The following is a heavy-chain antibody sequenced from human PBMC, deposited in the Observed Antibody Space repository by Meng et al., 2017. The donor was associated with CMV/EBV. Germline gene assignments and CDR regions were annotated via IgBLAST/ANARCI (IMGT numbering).Heavy chain of an antibody. Sequence: ITVKRSCPTLGKPTQTLTLTCTFSGFSLSTSGVGVGWIRQPPGKALEWLALIYWDDDKRYSPSLKSRLTITKDTSKNQVVLTMTNMDPVDTATYYCARIAAAGRFDYWGQGTLVTVSS. D-gene: IGHD6-13*01. J-gene: IGHJ4*02. CDR3: ARIAAAGRFDY. V-gene: IGHV2-5*02. CDR1: GFSLSTSGVG. CDR2: IYWDDDK.